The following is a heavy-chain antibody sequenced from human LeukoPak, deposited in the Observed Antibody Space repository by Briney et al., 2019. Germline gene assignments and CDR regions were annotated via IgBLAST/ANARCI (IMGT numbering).Heavy chain of an antibody. V-gene: IGHV4-4*07. CDR3: ARAVGATTDLNYYYYYGMDV. CDR1: GGPISSYY. CDR2: IYTSGST. Sequence: SETLSLTCTVSGGPISSYYWSWIRQPAGKGLEWIGRIYTSGSTNYNPSLKSRVTMSVDTSKNQFSLKLSSVTAADTAVYYCARAVGATTDLNYYYYYGMDVWGQGTTVTVSS. J-gene: IGHJ6*02. D-gene: IGHD1-26*01.